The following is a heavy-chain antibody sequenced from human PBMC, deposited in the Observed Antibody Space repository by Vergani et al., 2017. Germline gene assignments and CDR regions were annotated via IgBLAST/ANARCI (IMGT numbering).Heavy chain of an antibody. V-gene: IGHV4-39*01. CDR3: ARHSSGSISEFDY. CDR2: INYSGST. D-gene: IGHD6-19*01. J-gene: IGHJ4*02. Sequence: QLQLQESGPGLVKPSETLSLTCTVSGGSISSSSYYWGWIRQPPGKGLEWIGSINYSGSTYYNPSLKSRVTISVDTSKNQFSLKLSSVTAADTAVYYCARHSSGSISEFDYWGQGTLVTVSS. CDR1: GGSISSSSYY.